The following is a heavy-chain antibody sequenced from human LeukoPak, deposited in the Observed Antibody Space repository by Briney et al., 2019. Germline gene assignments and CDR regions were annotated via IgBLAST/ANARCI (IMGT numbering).Heavy chain of an antibody. CDR3: ATKTPGNYPYDY. Sequence: QTGGSLRLSCVLSGFTFTIAPMNWVRQAPGKGLEWVSTSGTDGDTYYADSVKGRFTISRDNSKNTVHLQMTSLRVEDTAVYYCATKTPGNYPYDYWGQGTLVIVSP. D-gene: IGHD3-22*01. V-gene: IGHV3-23*01. J-gene: IGHJ4*02. CDR1: GFTFTIAP. CDR2: SGTDGDT.